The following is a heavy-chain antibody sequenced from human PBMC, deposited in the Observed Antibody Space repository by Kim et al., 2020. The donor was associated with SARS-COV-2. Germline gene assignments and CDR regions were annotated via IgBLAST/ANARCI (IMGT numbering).Heavy chain of an antibody. CDR1: GGSISSSNW. V-gene: IGHV4-4*02. CDR3: ARDPGIAAAGLDY. Sequence: SETLSLTCAVSGGSISSSNWWSWVRQPPGKGLEWIGEIYHSGSTNYNPSLKSRVTISVDKSKNQFSLKLSSVTAADTAVYYCARDPGIAAAGLDYWGQGTLVTVSS. CDR2: IYHSGST. D-gene: IGHD6-13*01. J-gene: IGHJ4*02.